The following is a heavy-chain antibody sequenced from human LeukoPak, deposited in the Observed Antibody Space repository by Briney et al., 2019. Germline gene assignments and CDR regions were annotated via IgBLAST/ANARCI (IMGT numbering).Heavy chain of an antibody. Sequence: ASVKVSCKASGYTFTGYYMHWVRQAPGQGLEWMGWINPNSGGTNYAQKFQGRVTMTRDTSISTAYMELSRLRSDDTAVYYCARDHTGSGWYAGSNWGQGTLVTVSS. CDR3: ARDHTGSGWYAGSN. J-gene: IGHJ4*02. V-gene: IGHV1-2*02. D-gene: IGHD6-19*01. CDR1: GYTFTGYY. CDR2: INPNSGGT.